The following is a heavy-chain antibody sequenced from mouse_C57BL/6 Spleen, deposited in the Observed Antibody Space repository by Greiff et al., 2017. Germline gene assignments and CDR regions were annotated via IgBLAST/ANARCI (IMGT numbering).Heavy chain of an antibody. V-gene: IGHV5-4*03. CDR1: GFTFSSYA. CDR2: ISDGGSYT. CDR3: ARVLYDYDGAFDY. D-gene: IGHD2-4*01. Sequence: EVKVEESGGGLVKPRGSLKLSCAASGFTFSSYAMSWVRQTPEKRLEWVATISDGGSYTYYPDNVKGRFTISRDNAKNNLYLQMSHLKSEDTAMYYCARVLYDYDGAFDYWGQGTTLTVSS. J-gene: IGHJ2*01.